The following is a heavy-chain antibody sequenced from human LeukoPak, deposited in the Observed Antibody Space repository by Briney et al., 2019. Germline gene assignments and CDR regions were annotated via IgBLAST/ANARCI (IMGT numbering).Heavy chain of an antibody. V-gene: IGHV3-48*01. D-gene: IGHD3-10*01. CDR2: ISSSSSTI. CDR1: GFTFSSYS. CDR3: ARDPFGFDY. Sequence: GGSLRLSCAASGFTFSSYSMNWVRQAPGKGLEWVSYISSSSSTIYYADSVKDRFTISRDNAKNSLYLQMNSLRAEDTAVYYCARDPFGFDYWGQGTLVTVSS. J-gene: IGHJ4*02.